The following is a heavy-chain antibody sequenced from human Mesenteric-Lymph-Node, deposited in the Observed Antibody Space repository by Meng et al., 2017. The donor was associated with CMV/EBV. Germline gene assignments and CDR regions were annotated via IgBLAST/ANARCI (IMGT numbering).Heavy chain of an antibody. V-gene: IGHV4-30-4*05. CDR3: AKDKDNSFQWGGIDS. J-gene: IGHJ4*02. CDR2: IHYSGST. D-gene: IGHD2/OR15-2a*01. Sequence: SRGSMSGGGYYWTWIRRRPGTGLEWIGHIHYSGSTSYSPSLRSRVTISADSSKNQFSLRLRSVTAADTAVYYCAKDKDNSFQWGGIDSWGQGLLVTVSS. CDR1: RGSMSGGGYY.